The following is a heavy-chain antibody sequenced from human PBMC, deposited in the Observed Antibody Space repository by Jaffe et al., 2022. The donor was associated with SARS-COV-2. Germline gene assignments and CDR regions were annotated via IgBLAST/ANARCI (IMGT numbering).Heavy chain of an antibody. CDR2: ISYDGSNK. D-gene: IGHD1-26*01. CDR1: GFTFSSYA. Sequence: QVQLVESGGGVVQPGRSLRLSCAASGFTFSSYAMHWVRQAPGKGLEWVAVISYDGSNKYYADSVKGRFTISRDNSKNTLYLQMNSLRAEDTAVYYCARSRGVGTKTAEIDYWGQGTLVTVSS. J-gene: IGHJ4*02. V-gene: IGHV3-30*04. CDR3: ARSRGVGTKTAEIDY.